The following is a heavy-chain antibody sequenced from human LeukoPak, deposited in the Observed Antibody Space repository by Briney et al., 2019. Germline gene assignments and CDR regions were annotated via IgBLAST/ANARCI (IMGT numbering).Heavy chain of an antibody. CDR2: ISSSSSSTI. J-gene: IGHJ4*02. V-gene: IGHV3-48*01. Sequence: GGSLRLSCAASGFTFSSYSMNWVRQAPGKGLEWVSYISSSSSSTIYYADSVKGRFTISRDNAKNSLYLQMNSLRAEDTAVYYCARDRAPDYGVYYFDYWGQGTLVTVSS. CDR1: GFTFSSYS. CDR3: ARDRAPDYGVYYFDY. D-gene: IGHD4-17*01.